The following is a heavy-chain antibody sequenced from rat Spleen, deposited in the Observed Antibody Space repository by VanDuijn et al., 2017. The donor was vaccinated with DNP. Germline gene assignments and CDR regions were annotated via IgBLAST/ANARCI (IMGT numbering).Heavy chain of an antibody. CDR2: ICTSGGST. V-gene: IGHV5-46*01. D-gene: IGHD1-2*01. CDR1: GFTFSSFP. J-gene: IGHJ4*01. Sequence: EVQLVESGGGLVQPGRSMKLSCTASGFTFSSFPMAWVRQAPTKGLEWVATICTSGGSTFYRHSVKGRFTISRDNAESTLYLQMNSLRSEDTATYYFTTYSSPLYYAMDAWGQGTSVTVSS. CDR3: TTYSSPLYYAMDA.